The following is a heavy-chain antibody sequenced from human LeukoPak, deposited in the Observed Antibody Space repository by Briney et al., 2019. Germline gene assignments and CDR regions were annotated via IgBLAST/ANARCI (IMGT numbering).Heavy chain of an antibody. CDR1: GFSVSTSY. CDR2: FYGGGTT. V-gene: IGHV3-66*01. D-gene: IGHD3/OR15-3a*01. Sequence: PGGSLRLSCAASGFSVSTSYMNWVRQAPGKGLEWASMFYGGGTTYYADSVKGRFTISRDNSKNTVYLQMNSLRAEDTAVYYCASDQGTGGLGVFDSWGQGTLVTVSS. CDR3: ASDQGTGGLGVFDS. J-gene: IGHJ4*02.